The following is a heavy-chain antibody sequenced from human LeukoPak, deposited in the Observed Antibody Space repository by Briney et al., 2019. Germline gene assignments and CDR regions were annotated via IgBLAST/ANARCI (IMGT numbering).Heavy chain of an antibody. D-gene: IGHD1-1*01. CDR3: AKDGNWIDVEGRDYFDY. CDR2: IWYDGSNK. J-gene: IGHJ4*02. Sequence: GGSLRLSCAASGFTFSSYGMHWVRQAPGKGLEWVAVIWYDGSNKYYADSVKGRFTISRDNSKNTLYLQMNSLRAEDTAVYYCAKDGNWIDVEGRDYFDYWGQGTLVTVSS. V-gene: IGHV3-33*06. CDR1: GFTFSSYG.